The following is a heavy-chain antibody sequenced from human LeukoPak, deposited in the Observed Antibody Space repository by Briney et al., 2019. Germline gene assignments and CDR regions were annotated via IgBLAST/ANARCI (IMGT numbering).Heavy chain of an antibody. D-gene: IGHD1-26*01. CDR1: GGSISSGSYY. J-gene: IGHJ4*02. V-gene: IGHV4-61*02. CDR2: IYTRGST. CDR3: ARSWAGMYYPFYYFDF. Sequence: SETLSLTCTVSGGSISSGSYYWSWIRQPAGKGLEWIGRIYTRGSTDYNPSLKSRVTISVDTSKNQFSLKLSSVTAADTAVYYCARSWAGMYYPFYYFDFWAREPWSASPQ.